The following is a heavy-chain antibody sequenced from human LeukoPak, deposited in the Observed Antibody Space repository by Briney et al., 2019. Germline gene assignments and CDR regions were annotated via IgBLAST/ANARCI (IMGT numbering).Heavy chain of an antibody. CDR3: AKYVSTKAPPYALDV. CDR2: ISGSCGST. CDR1: EFTFNNYA. D-gene: IGHD3-10*02. Sequence: GGSLRLSCAASEFTFNNYAMQWVRQAPGDGLELVSGISGSCGSTSYADTVKGGFTISRDTSTNTVYLQMNSLRAEDTAVYYCAKYVSTKAPPYALDVWGQGTTVTVSS. V-gene: IGHV3-23*01. J-gene: IGHJ6*02.